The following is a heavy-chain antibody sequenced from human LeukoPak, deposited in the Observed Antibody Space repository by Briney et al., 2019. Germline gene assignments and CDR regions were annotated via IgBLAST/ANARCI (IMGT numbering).Heavy chain of an antibody. CDR3: AREVRGGGTLGY. D-gene: IGHD2-15*01. J-gene: IGHJ4*02. CDR2: IYYSGST. CDR1: GGSLSSYY. Sequence: KPSETPSLTCTVSGGSLSSYYWSWIRQPPGEGLGWIGYIYYSGSTNYNPSLKSRVTISVGTSKNQFSLKLSSVTAADTAVYYCAREVRGGGTLGYWGQGTLVTVSS. V-gene: IGHV4-59*01.